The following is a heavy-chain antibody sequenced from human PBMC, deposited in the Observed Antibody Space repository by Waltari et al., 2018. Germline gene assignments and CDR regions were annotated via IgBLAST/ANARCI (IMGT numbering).Heavy chain of an antibody. D-gene: IGHD2-15*01. CDR3: ATSSTRTWYYYGMDV. Sequence: QVQLVPSGAEVKKPGSSVKVSCTASGGTFSSYAISWVRQAPGQGLEWMGGIIPIFGTANYAQKFQGRVTITTDESTSTAYMELSSLRSEDTAVYYCATSSTRTWYYYGMDVWGQGTTVTVSS. CDR2: IIPIFGTA. V-gene: IGHV1-69*05. CDR1: GGTFSSYA. J-gene: IGHJ6*02.